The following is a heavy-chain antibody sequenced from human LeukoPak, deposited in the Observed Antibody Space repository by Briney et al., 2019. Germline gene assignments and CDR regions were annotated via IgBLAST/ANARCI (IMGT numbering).Heavy chain of an antibody. CDR2: ISYDGRTK. CDR1: GFTFDTYA. D-gene: IGHD1-26*01. CDR3: ARAYSGSFYEAFGM. Sequence: PGGSLRLSCAASGFTFDTYAMHWVRQAPGKGLEWVAVISYDGRTKYYTDSVRGRFTISRDNSEKTVDVQLDSLRPEDSAVYFCARAYSGSFYEAFGMWGHGTMVTVSS. V-gene: IGHV3-30*04. J-gene: IGHJ3*02.